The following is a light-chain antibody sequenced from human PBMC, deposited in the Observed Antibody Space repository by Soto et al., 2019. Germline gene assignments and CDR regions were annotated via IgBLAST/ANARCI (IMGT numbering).Light chain of an antibody. CDR3: QQYNSYSIT. CDR1: QSISSW. CDR2: DAS. Sequence: DIQMTQSPSTLSASVGDRVTITCRASQSISSWLAWYQQKPGKAPKLLIYDASSLESGVPSRFSGSGSGTESTLTISSLQPDDFATYYCQQYNSYSITFGQGTRLEIK. J-gene: IGKJ5*01. V-gene: IGKV1-5*01.